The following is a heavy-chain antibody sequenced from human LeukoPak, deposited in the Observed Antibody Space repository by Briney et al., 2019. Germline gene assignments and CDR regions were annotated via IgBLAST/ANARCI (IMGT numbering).Heavy chain of an antibody. D-gene: IGHD3-10*01. Sequence: SETLSLTCTVSGGSISSSSYYWGWIRQPPGKGLEWIGSIYYSGSTYYNPSLKSRVTISVDTSKNQFSLKLSSVTAADTAVYYCAKDPIRGVRPYYFSSWGQGTLVTVSS. V-gene: IGHV4-39*02. J-gene: IGHJ4*02. CDR3: AKDPIRGVRPYYFSS. CDR2: IYYSGST. CDR1: GGSISSSSYY.